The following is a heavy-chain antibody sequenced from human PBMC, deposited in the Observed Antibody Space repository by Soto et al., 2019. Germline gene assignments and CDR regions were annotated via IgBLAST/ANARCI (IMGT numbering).Heavy chain of an antibody. V-gene: IGHV3-21*01. CDR1: GFTFSNYG. CDR3: ARDRGYDAHDYYYNAMDV. D-gene: IGHD2-15*01. Sequence: GGSLRLSCAASGFTFSNYGMHWVRQAPGKGLEWVSAIRGFSPYTFYADSVKGRFTISRDNAKNSLYLQMNSLRAEDTAAYYCARDRGYDAHDYYYNAMDVWGQGTMVTVSS. J-gene: IGHJ6*02. CDR2: IRGFSPYT.